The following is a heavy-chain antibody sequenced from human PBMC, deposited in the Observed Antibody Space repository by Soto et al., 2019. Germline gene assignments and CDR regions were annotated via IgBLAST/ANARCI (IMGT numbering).Heavy chain of an antibody. J-gene: IGHJ4*02. D-gene: IGHD3-16*02. CDR3: AREGGVWGSFRYFDY. CDR2: ISPYNGNT. V-gene: IGHV1-18*04. Sequence: QVPLVQSGVEVQKPGASVKVSCKASGYTFSSYVINWLRQAPGQGLEWMGWISPYNGNTNYGQNLQGRVTMTTGTSASIVDMELRSLSSDDTAVYYCAREGGVWGSFRYFDYWGQGTLVTVSP. CDR1: GYTFSSYV.